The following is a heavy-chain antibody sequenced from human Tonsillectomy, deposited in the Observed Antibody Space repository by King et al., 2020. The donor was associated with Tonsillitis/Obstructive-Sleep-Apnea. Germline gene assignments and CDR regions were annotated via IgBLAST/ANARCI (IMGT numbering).Heavy chain of an antibody. CDR2: INSDGSST. CDR3: SRDNWVSVAMSDSSGFDP. Sequence: EVQLVESGGGLVQPGGSLRLSCAASGFTFNNYLMHWVRQAPGKGLVWFSRINSDGSSTSYPDSVKGRFTISRDNAKNTLYLQMNSLRAEETAVFYCSRDNWVSVAMSDSSGFDPWGQGTLVTVSS. V-gene: IGHV3-74*01. CDR1: GFTFNNYL. D-gene: IGHD2-2*01. J-gene: IGHJ5*02.